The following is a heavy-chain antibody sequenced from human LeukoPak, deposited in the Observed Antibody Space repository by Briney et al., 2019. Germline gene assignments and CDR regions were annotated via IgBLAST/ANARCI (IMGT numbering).Heavy chain of an antibody. V-gene: IGHV3-48*04. CDR1: GFTFSSYS. CDR3: AELGITMIGGV. CDR2: ISRSSSTI. Sequence: GGSLRLSCAASGFTFSSYSMNWVRQAPVKGLEWVSYISRSSSTIYYADSVKGRFTISRDNAKNSLYLQMNSLRAEDTAVYYCAELGITMIGGVWGKGTTVTISS. J-gene: IGHJ6*04. D-gene: IGHD3-10*02.